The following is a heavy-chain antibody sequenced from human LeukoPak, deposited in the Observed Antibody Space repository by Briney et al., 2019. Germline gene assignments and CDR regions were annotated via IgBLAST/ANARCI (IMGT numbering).Heavy chain of an antibody. CDR3: AKRGVAIRVILVGFHKEAYYFDS. V-gene: IGHV3-23*01. J-gene: IGHJ4*02. CDR1: GITLSNYG. CDR2: ISDRGSRT. D-gene: IGHD3-22*01. Sequence: GGSLRLSCAVSGITLSNYGMSWVRQAPGKGLEWVAGISDRGSRTNYADSVKGRFTISTDHPKNTLYLQMNSLRAEDTAVYFCAKRGVAIRVILVGFHKEAYYFDSWGQGALVTVSS.